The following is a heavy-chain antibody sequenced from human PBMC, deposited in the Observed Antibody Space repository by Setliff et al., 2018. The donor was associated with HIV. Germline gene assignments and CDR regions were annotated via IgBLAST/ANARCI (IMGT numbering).Heavy chain of an antibody. CDR1: GFDFDNLY. V-gene: IGHV3-7*03. CDR2: IKEDGSEK. CDR3: ARDTKVLVHSWFDP. Sequence: GGSLRLSCAASGFDFDNLYMAWIRQAPGKGLEWVANIKEDGSEKYYVDSVKGRFTISRDNAKNSLYLQMNSLRVEDTAVHYCARDTKVLVHSWFDPWGQGTLVTVSS. D-gene: IGHD2-8*01. J-gene: IGHJ5*02.